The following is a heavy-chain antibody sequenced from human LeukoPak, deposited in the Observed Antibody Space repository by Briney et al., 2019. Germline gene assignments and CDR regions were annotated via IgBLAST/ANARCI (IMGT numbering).Heavy chain of an antibody. V-gene: IGHV4-34*01. CDR3: ARRRIAAAYIDY. CDR2: INHSGST. J-gene: IGHJ4*02. CDR1: GGSFSGYY. Sequence: SETLSLTCAVYGGSFSGYYRSWIRQPPGKGLEWIGEINHSGSTNYNPSLKSRVTISVDTSKNQFSLKLSSVTAADTAVYYCARRRIAAAYIDYWGQGTLVTVSS. D-gene: IGHD6-13*01.